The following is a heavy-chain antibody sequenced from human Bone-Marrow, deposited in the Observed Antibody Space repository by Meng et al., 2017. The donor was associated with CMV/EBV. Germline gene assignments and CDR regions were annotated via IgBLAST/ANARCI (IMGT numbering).Heavy chain of an antibody. Sequence: GESLKISCAASGFAFRNHAMSWVRQVPGKGLEWVSATSGSGGATYYAASVKGRFTISRDNSKNTLYLQMSSLRAEDTAVYYCAKHPVYSHGYLEYNWFDSWGQGTLVTVSS. V-gene: IGHV3-23*01. CDR2: TSGSGGAT. D-gene: IGHD5-18*01. CDR1: GFAFRNHA. J-gene: IGHJ5*01. CDR3: AKHPVYSHGYLEYNWFDS.